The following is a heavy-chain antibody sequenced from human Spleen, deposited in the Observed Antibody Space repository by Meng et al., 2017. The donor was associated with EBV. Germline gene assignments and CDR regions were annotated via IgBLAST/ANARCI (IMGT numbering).Heavy chain of an antibody. CDR1: GVSFSDFY. CDR2: INHSGTT. J-gene: IGHJ4*02. Sequence: QGPLPQCGPRLLKPSDTLSLPCAVYGVSFSDFYWSWIRQPPGKGLEWIGEINHSGTTNYNPSLKSRLTISVDTSKNQFSLKMNSVTAADTAVYYCARVRLAAGTYYFDYWGQGTLVTVSS. D-gene: IGHD6-13*01. CDR3: ARVRLAAGTYYFDY. V-gene: IGHV4-34*01.